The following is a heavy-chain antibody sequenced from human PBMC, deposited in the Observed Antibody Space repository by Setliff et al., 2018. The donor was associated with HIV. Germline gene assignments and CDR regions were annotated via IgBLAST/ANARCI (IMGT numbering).Heavy chain of an antibody. CDR3: ARGRHIVATIPLDQ. CDR1: GGSFSDYY. J-gene: IGHJ4*02. V-gene: IGHV4-34*01. CDR2: INHRGHT. D-gene: IGHD5-12*01. Sequence: PSETLSLTCAVYGGSFSDYYWTWIRQPPGKGLEWIGEINHRGHTNYIPSLRSRVTISVDTSKNHFSLTLTSVTAADTAIYYCARGRHIVATIPLDQWGQGMLVTVSS.